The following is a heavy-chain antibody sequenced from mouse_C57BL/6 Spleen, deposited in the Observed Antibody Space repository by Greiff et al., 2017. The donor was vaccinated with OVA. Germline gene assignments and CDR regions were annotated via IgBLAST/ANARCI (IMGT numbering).Heavy chain of an antibody. CDR1: GYTFTSYW. Sequence: QVQLQQPGAELVKPGASVKMSCKASGYTFTSYWITWVKQRPGQGLEWIGDIYPGGGGTTYNAKFKSKATLTVATSSSTAYMQLSSLTSEDSAVYYCARSRYYDYDGLDYWGQGTTLTVSS. J-gene: IGHJ2*01. D-gene: IGHD2-4*01. CDR3: ARSRYYDYDGLDY. V-gene: IGHV1-55*01. CDR2: IYPGGGGT.